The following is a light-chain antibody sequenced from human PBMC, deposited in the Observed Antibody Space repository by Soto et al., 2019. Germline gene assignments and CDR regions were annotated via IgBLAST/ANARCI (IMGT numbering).Light chain of an antibody. J-gene: IGKJ2*02. CDR2: DAS. Sequence: QMTQSPSSLSTSVGDRVTITCQASQDIYNSLNWFQQKPGEAPKLLIYDASNLEAGVPSRFSGSGSGTDFTFTINSLQPEDIATYYCQQYDTLGTFGQGTKLDIK. CDR1: QDIYNS. V-gene: IGKV1-33*01. CDR3: QQYDTLGT.